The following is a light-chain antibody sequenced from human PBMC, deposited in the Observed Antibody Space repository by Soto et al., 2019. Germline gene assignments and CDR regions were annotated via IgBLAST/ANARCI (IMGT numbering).Light chain of an antibody. CDR2: DVS. CDR3: SSYTSSSTWV. Sequence: QSVLTQPASVSGSPGQWITISCTGTSSDVGGYNYVSWYQQHPGKAPKLMIYDVSNRPSGVSNRFSGSKSGNTASLTISGLQAEDEADYYCSSYTSSSTWVFGTGTKVTVL. J-gene: IGLJ1*01. CDR1: SSDVGGYNY. V-gene: IGLV2-14*01.